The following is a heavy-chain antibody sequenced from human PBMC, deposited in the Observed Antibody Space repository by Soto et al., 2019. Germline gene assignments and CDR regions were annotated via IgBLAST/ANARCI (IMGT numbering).Heavy chain of an antibody. Sequence: PSETLSLTCTVSGGSISGHYWSWLRQPPGKGLEWIGYIYSIGSTNYNPSLRSRVTMSIDTSQEQFSLKLSSVTAADTAVYYCARELQNWFDPWGQGTLVTVSS. CDR3: ARELQNWFDP. D-gene: IGHD4-4*01. V-gene: IGHV4-59*11. CDR1: GGSISGHY. J-gene: IGHJ5*02. CDR2: IYSIGST.